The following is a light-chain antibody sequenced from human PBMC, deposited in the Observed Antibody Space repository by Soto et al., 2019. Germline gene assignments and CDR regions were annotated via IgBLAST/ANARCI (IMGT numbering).Light chain of an antibody. Sequence: IVLTQSPATLSLSPWERATLSCRASQSVSSYLAWYQQKPGQAPRLLIYGASSRATGIPDRFSGSGSGTDFTLTISRLEPEDFAVYYCQQYGSSLWTFGQGTKVDIK. J-gene: IGKJ1*01. CDR3: QQYGSSLWT. CDR1: QSVSSY. V-gene: IGKV3-20*01. CDR2: GAS.